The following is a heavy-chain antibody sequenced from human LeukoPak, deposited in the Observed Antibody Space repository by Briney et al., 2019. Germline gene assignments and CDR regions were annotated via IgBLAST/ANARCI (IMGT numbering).Heavy chain of an antibody. CDR2: MNPNSGNT. D-gene: IGHD6-13*01. J-gene: IGHJ6*02. V-gene: IGHV1-8*01. CDR3: ARGFSWAYYYYGMDV. CDR1: GYTFTSYD. Sequence: GASVKVSCTASGYTFTSYDINWVRQATGQGLEWMGWMNPNSGNTGYPQKFQGRVTMTRNTSISTAYMELSSLRSEDTAVYYCARGFSWAYYYYGMDVWGQGTTVTVSS.